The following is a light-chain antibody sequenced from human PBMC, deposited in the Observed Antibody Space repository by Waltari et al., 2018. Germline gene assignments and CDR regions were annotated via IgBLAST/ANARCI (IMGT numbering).Light chain of an antibody. CDR2: EGS. J-gene: IGLJ3*02. Sequence: QSALTQPASVSGSPGQSLTISCTGTSRIVGSYNLVSWYQQHPGKAPKLMIYEGSKRPSGVSNRFSGSKSGNTASLTISGLQAEDEADYYCCSYAGSRVFGGGTKLTVL. V-gene: IGLV2-23*01. CDR3: CSYAGSRV. CDR1: SRIVGSYNL.